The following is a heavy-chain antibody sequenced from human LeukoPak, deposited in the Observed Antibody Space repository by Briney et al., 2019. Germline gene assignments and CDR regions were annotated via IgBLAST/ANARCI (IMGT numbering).Heavy chain of an antibody. D-gene: IGHD3-9*01. V-gene: IGHV3-9*01. CDR2: ISWNSGSK. CDR1: GFTFDDYA. CDR3: AKGGDILTTYGMDV. Sequence: GGSLRLSCAASGFTFDDYAMHWVRQAPGKGLEWVSGISWNSGSKGYADSVKGRFTISRDNAKNSLYLQMNSLRAEDTALYYCAKGGDILTTYGMDVWGQGTTVTVSS. J-gene: IGHJ6*02.